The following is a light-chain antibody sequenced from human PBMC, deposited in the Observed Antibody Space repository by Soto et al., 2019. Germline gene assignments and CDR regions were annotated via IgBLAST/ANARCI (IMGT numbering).Light chain of an antibody. V-gene: IGKV3-15*01. J-gene: IGKJ1*01. CDR2: GAS. CDR3: QQYNNWPQT. Sequence: EIVMTQSPATLSVSPGERATLSCRASQSVSSNLAWYQQKPGQAPRLLIYGASTRATGIPSRFSGSGSGTEFTLTISRLQSEDFAVYYWQQYNNWPQTFGQGTKVEIK. CDR1: QSVSSN.